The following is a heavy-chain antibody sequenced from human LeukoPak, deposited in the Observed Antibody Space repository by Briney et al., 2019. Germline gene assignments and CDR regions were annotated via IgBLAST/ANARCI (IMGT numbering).Heavy chain of an antibody. CDR2: IYYSGST. CDR3: ATDLGNGWYYFDS. D-gene: IGHD6-19*01. V-gene: IGHV4-59*12. J-gene: IGHJ4*02. CDR1: GGSISSYY. Sequence: PSETLSLTCTVSGGSISSYYWSWIRQPPGKGLEWIGYIYYSGSTNYNPSLKSRVTISVDTSKNQFSLKLSSVTAADTAVYYCATDLGNGWYYFDSWVQGTLVTVSS.